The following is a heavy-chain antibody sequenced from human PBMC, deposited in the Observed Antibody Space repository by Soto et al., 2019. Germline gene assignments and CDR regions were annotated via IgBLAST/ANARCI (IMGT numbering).Heavy chain of an antibody. CDR3: ARDLWGYCGTDCYPLDV. CDR1: SASISGYY. D-gene: IGHD2-21*02. J-gene: IGHJ6*02. V-gene: IGHV4-59*01. Sequence: SETLSLTCTITSASISGYYWSWIRQPTGKGLEWIGYMYNTGSTVYNPSFKSRVTISVDTSKNQFSLKLNSVTAADTAVYYCARDLWGYCGTDCYPLDVWGQGTTVTVS. CDR2: MYNTGST.